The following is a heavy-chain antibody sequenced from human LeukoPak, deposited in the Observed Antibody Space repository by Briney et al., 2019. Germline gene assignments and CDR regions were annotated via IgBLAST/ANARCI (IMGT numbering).Heavy chain of an antibody. CDR3: VREGHTFDI. J-gene: IGHJ3*02. CDR2: TYYRSKWNN. V-gene: IGHV6-1*01. Sequence: SQTLSLTCAISGDSVSGNSAAWNWVRQSPSRGLEWLGRTYYRSKWNNDYGVSVKSRITINPDTSKNHFSLQLQSVTPEDTAVYYCVREGHTFDIWGPGTMVIVSS. CDR1: GDSVSGNSAA.